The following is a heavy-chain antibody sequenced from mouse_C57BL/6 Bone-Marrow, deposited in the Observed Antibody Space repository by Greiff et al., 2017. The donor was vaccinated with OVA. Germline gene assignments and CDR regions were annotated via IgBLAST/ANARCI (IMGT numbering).Heavy chain of an antibody. CDR3: ARERTAQAFAY. CDR2: IYPGDGDT. V-gene: IGHV1-80*01. CDR1: GYAFSSYW. D-gene: IGHD3-2*02. J-gene: IGHJ3*01. Sequence: VQLQESGAELVKPGASVKISCKASGYAFSSYWMNWVKQRPGKGLEWIGQIYPGDGDTNYNGKFKGKATLTADKSSSTAYMQLSSLTSEDSAVYFCARERTAQAFAYWGQGTLVTVSA.